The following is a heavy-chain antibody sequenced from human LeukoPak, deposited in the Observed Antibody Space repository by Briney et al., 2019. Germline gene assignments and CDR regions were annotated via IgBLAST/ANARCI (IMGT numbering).Heavy chain of an antibody. J-gene: IGHJ6*03. CDR3: ARGAPMPYCSSTSCYAANYYYYMDV. CDR2: MNPNIGNT. D-gene: IGHD2-2*01. Sequence: GASLKVSCKASGYTFTSYDINWVRQATGQGLEWMGGMNPNIGNTGYAQKFQCRVTMTRNTSISTAYMELSSLRSEDTAVYYCARGAPMPYCSSTSCYAANYYYYMDVWGKGTTVTVSS. V-gene: IGHV1-8*01. CDR1: GYTFTSYD.